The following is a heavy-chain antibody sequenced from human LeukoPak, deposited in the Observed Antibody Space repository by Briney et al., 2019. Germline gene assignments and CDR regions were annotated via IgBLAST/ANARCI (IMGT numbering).Heavy chain of an antibody. V-gene: IGHV3-30*18. D-gene: IGHD6-13*01. CDR1: GFTFSSYG. CDR2: ISYDGSNK. Sequence: GGSLRLSCAASGFTFSSYGMHWVRQAPGKGLEWVAVISYDGSNKYYADSVKGRFTISRDNSKNTVYLQMNSLRAEDTAVYYCAKDLNVAAAGYYFDYWGQGTLVTVSS. CDR3: AKDLNVAAAGYYFDY. J-gene: IGHJ4*02.